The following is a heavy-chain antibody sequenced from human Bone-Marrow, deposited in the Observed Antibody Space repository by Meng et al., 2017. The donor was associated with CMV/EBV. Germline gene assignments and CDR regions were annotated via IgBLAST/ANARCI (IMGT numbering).Heavy chain of an antibody. J-gene: IGHJ4*02. CDR3: ARPPIVGPHGTTDY. CDR2: ISGSGGST. V-gene: IGHV3-23*01. D-gene: IGHD2-21*01. CDR1: GFTFSSYA. Sequence: GESLKISCAASGFTFSSYAMSWVRQAPGKGLEWVSAISGSGGSTYYADSVKGRFTISRDNSKNTLYLQMNSLRAEDTAVYYCARPPIVGPHGTTDYWGQGTLVTVSS.